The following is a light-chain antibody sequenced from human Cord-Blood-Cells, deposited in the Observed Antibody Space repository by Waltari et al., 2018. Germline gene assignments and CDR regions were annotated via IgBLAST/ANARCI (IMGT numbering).Light chain of an antibody. CDR2: DVS. V-gene: IGLV2-11*01. Sequence: QSALTQPRSVSGSPGHSVTISCSGTRSDVGGYNYVSWYQQHPGKAPKLMIYDVSKRPSGVPDRFSSSKSGNTASLTISGLQAEDEADYYCCSYAGSYTYVFGTGTKVTVL. CDR3: CSYAGSYTYV. CDR1: RSDVGGYNY. J-gene: IGLJ1*01.